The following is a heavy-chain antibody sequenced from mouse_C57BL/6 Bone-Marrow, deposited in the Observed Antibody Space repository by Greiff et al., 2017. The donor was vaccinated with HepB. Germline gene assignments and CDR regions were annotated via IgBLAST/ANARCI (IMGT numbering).Heavy chain of an antibody. CDR3: ARGYYFYYAMDY. J-gene: IGHJ4*01. CDR2: IDPEDGET. Sequence: VQLQQPGAELVKPGASVKLSCKASGYTFTSYYMHWVKQRTEQGLEWIGRIDPEDGETKYAPKFQGKATITADTSSNTAYLQLSSLTSEDTAVYYCARGYYFYYAMDYWGQGTSVTVSS. V-gene: IGHV14-2*01. CDR1: GYTFTSYY. D-gene: IGHD1-1*01.